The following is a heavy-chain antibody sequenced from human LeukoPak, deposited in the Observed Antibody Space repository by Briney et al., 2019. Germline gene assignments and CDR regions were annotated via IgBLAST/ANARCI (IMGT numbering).Heavy chain of an antibody. D-gene: IGHD3-10*01. Sequence: PGGSLRLSCAASGFTFSSYVMHWVRQAPGKGLEWVAFIRYDGSNKYYADSVKGRFTISRDNAKNSLYLQMNSLRAEDTALYYCARAEGAWEFAPHDAFDIWGQGTMVTVSS. CDR2: IRYDGSNK. CDR3: ARAEGAWEFAPHDAFDI. J-gene: IGHJ3*02. CDR1: GFTFSSYV. V-gene: IGHV3-30*02.